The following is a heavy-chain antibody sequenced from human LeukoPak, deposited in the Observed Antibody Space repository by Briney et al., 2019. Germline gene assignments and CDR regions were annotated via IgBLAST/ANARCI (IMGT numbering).Heavy chain of an antibody. V-gene: IGHV3-53*04. Sequence: GGSLTLSCAVYGFTVSSYYLSWVRQPPGKGLEWVSVIYIGGSKYYAHSVTSRFTSSRHDSRDTLYLQMNSLRVEDTAVYYCAREVAVDGTDYYYYGMDVWGQGTTVTVSS. D-gene: IGHD6-19*01. CDR1: GFTVSSYY. CDR3: AREVAVDGTDYYYYGMDV. J-gene: IGHJ6*02. CDR2: IYIGGSK.